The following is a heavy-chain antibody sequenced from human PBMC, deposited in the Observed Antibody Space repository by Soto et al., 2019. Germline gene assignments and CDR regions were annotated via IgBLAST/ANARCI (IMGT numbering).Heavy chain of an antibody. CDR3: ARKKGSSSSWYSVYWFDP. J-gene: IGHJ5*02. CDR1: GGSISSSSYY. CDR2: IYYSGST. V-gene: IGHV4-39*01. Sequence: SETLSLTCTVSGGSISSSSYYWGWIRQPPGKGLEWIGSIYYSGSTYYNPSLKSRVTISVDTSKNQFSLKLSSVTAADTAVYCCARKKGSSSSWYSVYWFDPWGQGTLVTVSS. D-gene: IGHD6-13*01.